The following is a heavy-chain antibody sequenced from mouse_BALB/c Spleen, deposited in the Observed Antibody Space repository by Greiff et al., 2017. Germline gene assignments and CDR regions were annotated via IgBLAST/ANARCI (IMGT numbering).Heavy chain of an antibody. Sequence: VQLQQSGPDLVAPSQSLSITCTVSGFSLTSYGVHWVRQPPGKGLEWLVVIWSDGSTTYNSALKSRLSISKDNSKSQVFLKMNSLQTDDTAMYYCARHGGDDYDGLYFDYWGQGTTLTVSS. D-gene: IGHD2-4*01. J-gene: IGHJ2*01. CDR3: ARHGGDDYDGLYFDY. V-gene: IGHV2-6-2*01. CDR1: GFSLTSYG. CDR2: IWSDGST.